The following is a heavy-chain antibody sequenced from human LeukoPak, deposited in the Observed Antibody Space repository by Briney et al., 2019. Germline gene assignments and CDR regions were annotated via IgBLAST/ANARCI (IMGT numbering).Heavy chain of an antibody. CDR3: ARGVVVIVGGSNWFDP. Sequence: SETLSLTCTVSGGSISSYYWSWIRQPPGKGLEWIGYIYYSGSTNYNPSLKSRVTISVDTSKNQFSLKLSSVTAADTAVYYCARGVVVIVGGSNWFDPWGLGTLVTVSS. CDR2: IYYSGST. J-gene: IGHJ5*02. V-gene: IGHV4-59*01. CDR1: GGSISSYY. D-gene: IGHD3-22*01.